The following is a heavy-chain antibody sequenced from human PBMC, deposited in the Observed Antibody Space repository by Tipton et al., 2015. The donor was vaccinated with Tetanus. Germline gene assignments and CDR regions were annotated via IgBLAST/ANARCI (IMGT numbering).Heavy chain of an antibody. J-gene: IGHJ4*02. V-gene: IGHV4-34*01. Sequence: TLSLTCAVYGGSFSGYYWSWIRQPPGKGLEWIGEINHSGSTNYNPSLKSRVTISVDTSKNQFSLKLSSVTAADTAVYYCARSIAAPFDYWGQGTLVTVSS. CDR2: INHSGST. CDR3: ARSIAAPFDY. CDR1: GGSFSGYY. D-gene: IGHD6-6*01.